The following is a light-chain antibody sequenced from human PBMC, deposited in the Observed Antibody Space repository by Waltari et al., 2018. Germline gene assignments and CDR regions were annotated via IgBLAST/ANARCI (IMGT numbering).Light chain of an antibody. CDR2: YVN. V-gene: IGLV2-14*03. J-gene: IGLJ3*02. CDR3: SSYTTSYTWV. CDR1: RTDVGGYNY. Sequence: QSALTQPASVSGSPGPSIAISCPGTRTDVGGYNYVSWYQPHPGKAPKLSIYYVNERPSGVSDRFSASKSGNTASLTISGLQAEDEADYYCSSYTTSYTWVFGGGTKLTVL.